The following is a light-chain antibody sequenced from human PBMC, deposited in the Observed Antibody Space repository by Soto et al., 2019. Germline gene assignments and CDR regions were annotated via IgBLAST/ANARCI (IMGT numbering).Light chain of an antibody. CDR1: QSISKF. CDR2: DTS. CDR3: QQRRDGIT. Sequence: EIVLTQSPATLSLSPGEGATLSCRASQSISKFLAWYQHKPGQGPRLLIYDTSIRATGIPARFSGSGSGTDFTRTISSLEPEDFAVYYGQQRRDGITFGPGTKVDIK. V-gene: IGKV3-11*01. J-gene: IGKJ3*01.